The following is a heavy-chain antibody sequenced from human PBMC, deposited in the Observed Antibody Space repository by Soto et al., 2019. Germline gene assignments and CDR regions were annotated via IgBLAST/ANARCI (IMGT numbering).Heavy chain of an antibody. CDR1: GYTFTSYA. CDR3: ARSDILTGYSGGPNYYYGMDV. D-gene: IGHD3-9*01. CDR2: INAGNGNT. J-gene: IGHJ6*02. V-gene: IGHV1-3*01. Sequence: ASVKVSCKASGYTFTSYAMHWVRQAPGQRLEWMGWINAGNGNTKYSQKFQGRVTITRDTSASTAYMELNSLRSEDTAVYYCARSDILTGYSGGPNYYYGMDVRGQGTTVTVSS.